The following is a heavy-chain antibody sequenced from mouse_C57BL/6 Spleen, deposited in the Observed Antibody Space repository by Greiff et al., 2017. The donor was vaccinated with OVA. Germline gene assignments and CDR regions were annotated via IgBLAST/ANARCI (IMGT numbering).Heavy chain of an antibody. D-gene: IGHD1-1*01. J-gene: IGHJ2*01. V-gene: IGHV14-1*01. CDR3: TTGVYYYGSSSY. Sequence: VHVKQSGAELVRPGASVKLSCTASGFNIKDYYMHWVKQRPEQGLEWIGRIDPEDGDTEYAPKFQGKATMTADTSSNTAYLQLSSLTSEDTAVYYCTTGVYYYGSSSYWGQGTTLTVSS. CDR1: GFNIKDYY. CDR2: IDPEDGDT.